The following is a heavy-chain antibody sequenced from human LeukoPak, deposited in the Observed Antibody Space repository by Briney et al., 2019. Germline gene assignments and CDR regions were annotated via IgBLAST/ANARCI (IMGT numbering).Heavy chain of an antibody. CDR3: ARVRASYYGSGSYNP. CDR2: IVVGSGNT. V-gene: IGHV1-58*02. D-gene: IGHD3-10*01. CDR1: GFTFTSSA. Sequence: SVKVSCKASGFTFTSSAMQWVRQARGQRLEWIGWIVVGSGNTNYAQKFQGRVTMARNTSISTAYMELSSLRSEDTAVYYCARVRASYYGSGSYNPWGQGTLVTVSS. J-gene: IGHJ5*02.